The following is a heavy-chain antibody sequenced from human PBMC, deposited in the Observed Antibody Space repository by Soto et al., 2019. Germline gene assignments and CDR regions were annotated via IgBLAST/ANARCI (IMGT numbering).Heavy chain of an antibody. Sequence: GGSLRLSCAASAFTFSSYAMSWVRQAPGKGLEWVSTIHANGVNTYYADSVKGRFTISRDNSENTLFLQMDSLRAEDTAVYYCTWQARENHDVFDVWGQGTMVTVSS. J-gene: IGHJ3*01. CDR2: IHANGVNT. CDR1: AFTFSSYA. CDR3: TWQARENHDVFDV. V-gene: IGHV3-23*01. D-gene: IGHD1-1*01.